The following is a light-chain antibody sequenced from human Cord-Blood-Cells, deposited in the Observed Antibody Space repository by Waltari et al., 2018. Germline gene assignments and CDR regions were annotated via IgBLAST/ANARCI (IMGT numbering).Light chain of an antibody. CDR2: SNN. Sequence: QSVLTQPPSASGTPGQRVTISCSGSSSNIGSNTVNWYQQPPGPAPKLLIYSNNQRPSGGPDRFSGSKSGTSASLAISGLQSEDEADYYCAAWDDSLNGWVFGGGTKLTVL. J-gene: IGLJ3*02. CDR1: SSNIGSNT. V-gene: IGLV1-44*01. CDR3: AAWDDSLNGWV.